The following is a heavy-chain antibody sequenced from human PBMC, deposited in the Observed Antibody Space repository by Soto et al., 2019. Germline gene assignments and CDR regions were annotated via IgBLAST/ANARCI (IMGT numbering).Heavy chain of an antibody. CDR1: GGSISSSSYY. V-gene: IGHV4-39*01. D-gene: IGHD4-17*01. J-gene: IGHJ6*02. CDR2: IYYSGST. Sequence: SETLSLTCTVSGGSISSSSYYWGWIRQPPGKGLEWIGSIYYSGSTYYNPSLKSRVTISVDTSKNQFSLKLSSVTAADTAVYYCASYGGNSLGYYGMDVWGQGTTVT. CDR3: ASYGGNSLGYYGMDV.